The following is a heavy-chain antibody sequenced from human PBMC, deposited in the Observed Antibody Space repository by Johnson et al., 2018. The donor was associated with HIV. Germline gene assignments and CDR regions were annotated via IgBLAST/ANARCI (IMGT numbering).Heavy chain of an antibody. CDR1: GFIFSDYY. D-gene: IGHD6-13*01. V-gene: IGHV3-11*01. CDR3: ARFRSSNWFDAFDI. J-gene: IGHJ3*02. CDR2: ISSSGTNI. Sequence: QMQLVESGGGLVKPGGSLRLSCAASGFIFSDYYMSWIRQAPGKGLEWVSYISSSGTNIYYADSVKGRFTISRDNSKNTLYLQMNSLRAEDTAVYYCARFRSSNWFDAFDIWGQGTMVTVSA.